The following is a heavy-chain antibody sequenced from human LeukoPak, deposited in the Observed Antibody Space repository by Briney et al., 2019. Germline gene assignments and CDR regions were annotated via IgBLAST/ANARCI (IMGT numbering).Heavy chain of an antibody. CDR2: IYTSGGT. J-gene: IGHJ4*02. CDR1: GGSISSYY. Sequence: PSETLSLTCTVSGGSISSYYWSWIRQPAGKGLEWIGRIYTSGGTNYNPSLKSRVTMSVATSKNQFSLKVSSVTAAATAVYYCASDQINSGVSIIWGQGTLVTVSS. D-gene: IGHD1-14*01. CDR3: ASDQINSGVSII. V-gene: IGHV4-4*07.